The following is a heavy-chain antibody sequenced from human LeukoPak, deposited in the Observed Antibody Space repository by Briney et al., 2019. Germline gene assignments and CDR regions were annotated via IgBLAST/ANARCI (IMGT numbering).Heavy chain of an antibody. CDR2: ISYDGSTK. Sequence: GGSLRLSCAASGFTFSSYGMHWVRQAPGKGLEWVAVISYDGSTKYYADSVKGRFTISRDNSKDTLYLQMNSLRAEDTAVYYCARDSQPIVVVPAAPDYWGQGTLVTVSS. CDR3: ARDSQPIVVVPAAPDY. J-gene: IGHJ4*02. V-gene: IGHV3-30*03. D-gene: IGHD2-2*01. CDR1: GFTFSSYG.